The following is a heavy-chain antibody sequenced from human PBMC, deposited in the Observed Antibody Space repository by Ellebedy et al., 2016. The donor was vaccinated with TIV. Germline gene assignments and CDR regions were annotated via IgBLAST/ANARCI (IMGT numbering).Heavy chain of an antibody. Sequence: GESLKISCAASGFTFSSYWMHWVRQAPGKELVWVSRINSDGSSTSYADSVKGRFTISRDNAKNSLYLQMNSLRAEDTAVYYCARDGRSDSSSWYYWGQGTLVTVSS. CDR1: GFTFSSYW. V-gene: IGHV3-74*01. CDR2: INSDGSST. CDR3: ARDGRSDSSSWYY. J-gene: IGHJ4*02. D-gene: IGHD6-13*01.